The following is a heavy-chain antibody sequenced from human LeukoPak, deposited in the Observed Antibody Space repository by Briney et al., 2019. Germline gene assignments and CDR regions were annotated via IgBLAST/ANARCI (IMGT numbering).Heavy chain of an antibody. Sequence: ASVNVSSKASRYTFTTDGISWVRQAPGQGREWMGWISAHNGNTKYAQKLQSRVTMTAESATRTAYMELRSLRSDDTGVYYCARGQTGYQPLLLFFDYWGQGTLVTAPS. CDR1: RYTFTTDG. CDR3: ARGQTGYQPLLLFFDY. CDR2: ISAHNGNT. J-gene: IGHJ4*02. V-gene: IGHV1-18*01. D-gene: IGHD2-2*01.